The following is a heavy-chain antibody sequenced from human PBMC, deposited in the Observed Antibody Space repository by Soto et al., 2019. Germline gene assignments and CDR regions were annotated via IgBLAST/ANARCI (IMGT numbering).Heavy chain of an antibody. Sequence: RGSLRLSCAASGFTFSSYSMNWVRQAPGKGLEWVSYISSSSSTKYNANSVKGRFTISRDNAKNSLYLQMNSLRDEDTAVYYCARDPGIAVAGPNYFDYWGQGTLVTVSS. CDR1: GFTFSSYS. V-gene: IGHV3-48*02. CDR3: ARDPGIAVAGPNYFDY. J-gene: IGHJ4*02. D-gene: IGHD6-19*01. CDR2: ISSSSSTK.